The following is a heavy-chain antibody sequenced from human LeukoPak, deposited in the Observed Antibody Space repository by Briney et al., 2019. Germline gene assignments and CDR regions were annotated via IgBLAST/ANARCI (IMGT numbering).Heavy chain of an antibody. CDR1: GYTFTGYY. CDR2: INPNSGGT. Sequence: ASVKVSCKASGYTFTGYYIHWVRQAPGRGLEWMGWINPNSGGTNYAQKFQGRVTMTRDTSITTAYMELSSLRSDDTAVYYCARECEGQDSNWFDPWGQGTLVTVSS. V-gene: IGHV1-2*02. CDR3: ARECEGQDSNWFDP. J-gene: IGHJ5*02.